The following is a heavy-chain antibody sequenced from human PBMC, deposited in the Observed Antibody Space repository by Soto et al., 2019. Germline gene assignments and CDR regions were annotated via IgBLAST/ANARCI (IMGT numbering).Heavy chain of an antibody. CDR1: GGSISSYY. CDR3: ARRYGGAFER. D-gene: IGHD3-10*01. J-gene: IGHJ3*02. V-gene: IGHV4-59*08. CDR2: IYYSGST. Sequence: SETLSLTCTVSGGSISSYYWSWIRQPPGKGLEWIGYIYYSGSTNYNPSLKSRVTISVDTSKNQFSLKLSSVTAADTAVYYCARRYGGAFERWGQGTMVTVSS.